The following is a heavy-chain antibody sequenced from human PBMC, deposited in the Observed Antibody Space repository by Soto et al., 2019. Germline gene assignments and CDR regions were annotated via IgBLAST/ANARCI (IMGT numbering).Heavy chain of an antibody. CDR3: ARLGGSIAARPFIPYYYYGMDV. D-gene: IGHD6-6*01. CDR2: INPSGSST. V-gene: IGHV1-46*01. CDR1: GYTFTSYY. J-gene: IGHJ6*02. Sequence: ASVKVSCKASGYTFTSYYMHWVRQAPGQGLEWMGIINPSGSSTSYAQKFQGRVTMTRDTSTSTVYMELSSLRSEDTAVYYCARLGGSIAARPFIPYYYYGMDVWGQGTTVTVSS.